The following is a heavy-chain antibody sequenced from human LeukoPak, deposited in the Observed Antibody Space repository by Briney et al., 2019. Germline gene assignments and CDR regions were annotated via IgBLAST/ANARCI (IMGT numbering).Heavy chain of an antibody. D-gene: IGHD1-26*01. CDR1: GFTVSGNY. CDR2: IYSGGTT. CDR3: ARDKQRYSGSYSAY. J-gene: IGHJ4*02. Sequence: PGGSLRLSCAVSGFTVSGNYMSWVRHAPGKGLEWVSLIYSGGTTYYADSVKGRFTISRDNSKNTLYLQMNSLRAEDTAVYYCARDKQRYSGSYSAYWGQGTLVTVSS. V-gene: IGHV3-53*01.